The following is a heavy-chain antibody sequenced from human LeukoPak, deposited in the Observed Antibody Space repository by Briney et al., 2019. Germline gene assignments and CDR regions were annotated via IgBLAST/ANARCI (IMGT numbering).Heavy chain of an antibody. CDR2: MRRGGNEI. V-gene: IGHV3-7*04. Sequence: GGSLRLSCSASGFTFSTYWMSWVRQAPGKGLEWVANMRRGGNEIYYLDSVGGRFTISRDNAKNSLYLQMNSLRAEDTAVYYCARGPSSQFRTDYWGQGTLVTVSS. CDR3: ARGPSSQFRTDY. D-gene: IGHD2-2*01. CDR1: GFTFSTYW. J-gene: IGHJ4*02.